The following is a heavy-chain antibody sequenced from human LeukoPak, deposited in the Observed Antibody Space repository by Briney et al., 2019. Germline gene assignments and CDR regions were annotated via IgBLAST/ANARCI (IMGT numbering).Heavy chain of an antibody. J-gene: IGHJ4*02. Sequence: GESLKISCKGSGYSFTNYWIGWVRQMPGKGLEGMGIIHAGYSGTRYSPSFKGQVTMSVDGSITTAYLQWSSLRASDSAIYYCARGGTYRYGSSDYWGQGTLVAVSS. D-gene: IGHD5-18*01. CDR1: GYSFTNYW. V-gene: IGHV5-51*01. CDR3: ARGGTYRYGSSDY. CDR2: IHAGYSGT.